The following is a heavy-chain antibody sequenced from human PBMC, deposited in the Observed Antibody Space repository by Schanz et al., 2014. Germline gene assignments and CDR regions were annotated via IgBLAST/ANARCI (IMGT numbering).Heavy chain of an antibody. J-gene: IGHJ4*02. CDR3: AKSKSQLPLFDY. V-gene: IGHV3-48*03. D-gene: IGHD2-21*01. CDR2: ISNSGTTI. Sequence: EVQLLESGGDLVKPGGSLRLSCEASGFTFSNYGMNWVRQAPEKGLEWVSYISNSGTTIYYADSVKGRFTISRDNAKNSLYLQMNSLRAEDTAVYYCAKSKSQLPLFDYWGQGTLVAVSS. CDR1: GFTFSNYG.